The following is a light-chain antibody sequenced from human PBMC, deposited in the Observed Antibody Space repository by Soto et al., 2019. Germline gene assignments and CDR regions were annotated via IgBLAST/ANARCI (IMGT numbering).Light chain of an antibody. CDR2: AAS. V-gene: IGKV3-20*01. Sequence: EIVLTQSPGTLSLSPGERATLSCRASQSVTSSYLAWYQRKPGQAPTLLIFAASTSATGIPDRFSGSGSGTDFTLTVSRLEPDDFALYYCQQYGSTPPTFGQGTKVEIK. J-gene: IGKJ2*01. CDR1: QSVTSSY. CDR3: QQYGSTPPT.